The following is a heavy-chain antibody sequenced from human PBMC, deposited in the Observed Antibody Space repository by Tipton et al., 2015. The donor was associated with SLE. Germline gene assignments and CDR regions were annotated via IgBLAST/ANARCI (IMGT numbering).Heavy chain of an antibody. V-gene: IGHV4-39*01. CDR1: GGSISSSSYY. J-gene: IGHJ1*01. CDR2: IYYSGST. Sequence: TLSLTCTVSGGSISSSSYYWGWIRQPPGKGLEWIGSIYYSGSTYYNPSLKSRVTISVDTSKNQFSLTLSSVTAADTAVYYCASTVDTAMAQHWGQGTLVTVSS. CDR3: ASTVDTAMAQH. D-gene: IGHD5-18*01.